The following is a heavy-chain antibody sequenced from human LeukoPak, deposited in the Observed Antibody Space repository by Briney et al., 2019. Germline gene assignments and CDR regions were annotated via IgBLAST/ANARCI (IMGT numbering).Heavy chain of an antibody. CDR3: ASFRGSPVPFGY. V-gene: IGHV1-18*01. CDR2: ISAYNGNT. CDR1: GYTFTSYG. J-gene: IGHJ4*02. D-gene: IGHD1-26*01. Sequence: ASVKVSCKASGYTFTSYGISWVRQAPGQGPEWMGWISAYNGNTNYAQKLQGRVIMTTDTSTSTAYMELRSLRSDDTAVYYCASFRGSPVPFGYWGQGTLVTVSS.